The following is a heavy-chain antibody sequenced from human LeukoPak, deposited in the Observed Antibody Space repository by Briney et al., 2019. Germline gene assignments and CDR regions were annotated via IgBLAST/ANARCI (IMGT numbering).Heavy chain of an antibody. J-gene: IGHJ3*01. Sequence: KPSETLSLTCTVSGGSISSYFWSWIRQPPGKGLEWIAYIYYSGSTNYNPSLKSRVTISVDTSKNQFSLKLSSVTAADTAVHYCARSATFGPDAFDFWGQGTMVTVSS. CDR3: ARSATFGPDAFDF. D-gene: IGHD3-10*01. CDR1: GGSISSYF. CDR2: IYYSGST. V-gene: IGHV4-59*01.